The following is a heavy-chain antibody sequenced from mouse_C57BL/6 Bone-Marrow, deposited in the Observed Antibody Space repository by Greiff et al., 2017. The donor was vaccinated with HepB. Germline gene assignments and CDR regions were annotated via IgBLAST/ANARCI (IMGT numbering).Heavy chain of an antibody. V-gene: IGHV5-9-1*02. CDR3: TRDDYGSSSGYFDV. CDR2: ISSGGDYI. J-gene: IGHJ1*03. Sequence: EVKLMESGEGLVKPGGSLKLSCAASGFTFSSYAMSWVRQTPEKRLEWVAYISSGGDYIYYADTVKGRFTISRDNARNTLYLQMSSLKSEDTAMYYCTRDDYGSSSGYFDVWGTGTTVTVSS. CDR1: GFTFSSYA. D-gene: IGHD1-1*01.